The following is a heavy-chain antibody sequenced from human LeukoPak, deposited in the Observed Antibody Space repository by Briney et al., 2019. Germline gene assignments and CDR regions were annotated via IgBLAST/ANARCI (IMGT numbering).Heavy chain of an antibody. CDR3: ARGGAYYDILTGYSYNWFDP. CDR1: GGSISSYY. Sequence: PSETLSLTCTVSGGSISSYYWSWIRQPPGKGLEWIGYTFYIGSTNYNPSLKSRVTISVDTSKNQFSLKLSSVTAADTAVYYCARGGAYYDILTGYSYNWFDPWGQGTLVTVSS. D-gene: IGHD3-9*01. CDR2: TFYIGST. J-gene: IGHJ5*02. V-gene: IGHV4-59*01.